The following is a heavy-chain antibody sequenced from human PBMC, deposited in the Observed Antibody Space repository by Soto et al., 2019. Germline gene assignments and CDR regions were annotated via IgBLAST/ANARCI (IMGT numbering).Heavy chain of an antibody. CDR1: GGSIASSDW. Sequence: QVQLQESGPGLVKPSGTLSLTCVVSGGSIASSDWWSWVRQSPGKGLEWIRDIYQYGSTLYNPSLKSRVTISIDRAKNQFSLNLNSVTAADTAVYYCARSSGTFNWFDPWGQGTLVTVSS. J-gene: IGHJ5*02. CDR3: ARSSGTFNWFDP. D-gene: IGHD1-1*01. V-gene: IGHV4-4*02. CDR2: IYQYGST.